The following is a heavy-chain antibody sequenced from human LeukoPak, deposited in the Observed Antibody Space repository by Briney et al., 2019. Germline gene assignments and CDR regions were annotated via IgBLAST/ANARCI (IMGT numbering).Heavy chain of an antibody. V-gene: IGHV1-46*03. D-gene: IGHD4-17*01. CDR3: ARDPGGDLYHDAFDF. CDR2: INPSGGST. J-gene: IGHJ3*01. CDR1: GYTFTSYY. Sequence: ASVKVSCKASGYTFTSYYMHWVRQAPGQGLEWMGIINPSGGSTSYAQKFQGRVTMTRDTSTSTVYMELSSLRSEDTAVYYCARDPGGDLYHDAFDFWGQGTMVTVSS.